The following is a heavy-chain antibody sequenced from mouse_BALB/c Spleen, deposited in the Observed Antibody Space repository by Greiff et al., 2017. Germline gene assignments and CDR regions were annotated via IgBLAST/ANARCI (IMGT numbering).Heavy chain of an antibody. D-gene: IGHD2-1*01. CDR2: ISYDGSN. CDR1: GYSITSGYY. J-gene: IGHJ3*01. V-gene: IGHV3-6*02. Sequence: EVHLVESGPGLVKPSQSLSLTCSVTGYSITSGYYWNWIRQFPGNKLEWMGYISYDGSNNYNPSLKNRISITRDTSKNQFFLKLNSVTTEDTATYYCARDGNYEAWFAYWGQGTLVTVSA. CDR3: ARDGNYEAWFAY.